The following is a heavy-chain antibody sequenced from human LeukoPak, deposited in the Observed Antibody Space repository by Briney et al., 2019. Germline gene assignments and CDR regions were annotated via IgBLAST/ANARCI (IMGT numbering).Heavy chain of an antibody. CDR2: INHSGST. J-gene: IGHJ4*02. CDR3: ARSSGYCSSTGCFDY. Sequence: PSEALSLTCAVYGESFSGYYWSWIRQPPGKGLEWIGEINHSGSTNYNPSLKSQVTISVDTSKNQCSLKLSSVTAADTAVYYCARSSGYCSSTGCFDYWGQGTLVTVSS. CDR1: GESFSGYY. V-gene: IGHV4-34*01. D-gene: IGHD2-2*01.